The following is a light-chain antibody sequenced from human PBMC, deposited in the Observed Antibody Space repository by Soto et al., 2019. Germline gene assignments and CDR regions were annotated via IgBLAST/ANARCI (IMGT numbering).Light chain of an antibody. Sequence: QSALTQPPSASGSPGQSVTISCTGTRSDVGGYNYVSWYQQHPGKAPKLMIYEASKRPSGVPDRFSGSKSGNTASLTVSGLQAEDEADYYCSSYAGSNNVVFGGGTQLTVL. CDR2: EAS. CDR1: RSDVGGYNY. V-gene: IGLV2-8*01. J-gene: IGLJ2*01. CDR3: SSYAGSNNVV.